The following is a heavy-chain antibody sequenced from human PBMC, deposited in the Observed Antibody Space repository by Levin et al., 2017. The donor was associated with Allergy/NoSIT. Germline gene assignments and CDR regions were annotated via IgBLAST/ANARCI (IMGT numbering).Heavy chain of an antibody. Sequence: GGSLRLSCAASGFTFSSYSMNWVRQAPGKGLEWVSSISSSSSYIYYADSVKGRFTISRDNAKNSLYLQMNSLRAEDTAVYYCARDRLDNLVVPAESEGYWGQGTLVTVSS. D-gene: IGHD2-2*01. CDR1: GFTFSSYS. CDR3: ARDRLDNLVVPAESEGY. CDR2: ISSSSSYI. V-gene: IGHV3-21*01. J-gene: IGHJ4*02.